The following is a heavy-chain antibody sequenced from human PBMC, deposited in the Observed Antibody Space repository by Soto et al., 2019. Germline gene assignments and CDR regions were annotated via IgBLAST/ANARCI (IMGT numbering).Heavy chain of an antibody. CDR3: ARDRSMRGSSWPNWFDP. Sequence: QVQLQESGPGLVKPSQTLSLTCTVSGGSISSGGYYWSWIRQHPGKGLEWIGYIYYSGSTYYNPSLKSRVTISVDTSKNQFSLKLSSVTAADTAVYYCARDRSMRGSSWPNWFDPWGQGTLVTVSS. CDR2: IYYSGST. J-gene: IGHJ5*02. D-gene: IGHD6-13*01. CDR1: GGSISSGGYY. V-gene: IGHV4-31*03.